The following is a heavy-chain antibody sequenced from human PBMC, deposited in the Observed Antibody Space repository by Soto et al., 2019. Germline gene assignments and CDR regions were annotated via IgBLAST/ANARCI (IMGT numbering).Heavy chain of an antibody. CDR3: AGHYHYGDYVLGYFQH. D-gene: IGHD4-17*01. V-gene: IGHV3-23*01. CDR1: GFTFSSYA. Sequence: GGSLRLSCAASGFTFSSYAMSWVRQAPGKGLEWVSAISGSGGSTYYADSVKGRFTISRDNSKNTLYLQMNSLRAEDTAVYYCAGHYHYGDYVLGYFQHWGQGTLVTVSS. J-gene: IGHJ1*01. CDR2: ISGSGGST.